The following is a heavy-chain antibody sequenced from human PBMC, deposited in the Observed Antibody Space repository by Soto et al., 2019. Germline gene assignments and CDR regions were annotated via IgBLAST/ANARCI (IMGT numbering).Heavy chain of an antibody. V-gene: IGHV4-39*01. Sequence: PSETLSLTCTVSGGSISSSPYYWGWIRQPPGKGLEWIGNIYYNGNTFYNPSLKSRVTISVDTSKNQFSLKLSSVTAADTAVYYCARGRGDRGCTNGVCYKPNYYYYYYMDVWGQGTTVTVSS. CDR3: ARGRGDRGCTNGVCYKPNYYYYYYMDV. CDR1: GGSISSSPYY. CDR2: IYYNGNT. J-gene: IGHJ6*03. D-gene: IGHD2-8*01.